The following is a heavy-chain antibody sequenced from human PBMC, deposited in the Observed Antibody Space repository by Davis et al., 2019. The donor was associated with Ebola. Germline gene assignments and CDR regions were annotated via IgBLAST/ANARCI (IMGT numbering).Heavy chain of an antibody. J-gene: IGHJ6*04. D-gene: IGHD3-3*01. CDR2: INGDGTIT. Sequence: HTGGSLRPSCAASGFIFSDYWMHWVRHVPGKGLVWVSRINGDGTITNYADSVKGRFTISRDNAKNTLFLQMNSLRAEDTAVYYCAKGSVTIFGVAPDYYGMDVWGKGTTVTVSS. CDR1: GFIFSDYW. V-gene: IGHV3-74*01. CDR3: AKGSVTIFGVAPDYYGMDV.